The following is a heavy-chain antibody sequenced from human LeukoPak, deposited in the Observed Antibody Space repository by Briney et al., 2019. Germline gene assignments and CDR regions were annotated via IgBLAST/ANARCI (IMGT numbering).Heavy chain of an antibody. CDR1: GGTFSSYA. D-gene: IGHD2-2*01. CDR2: IIPIFDTA. V-gene: IGHV1-69*13. CDR3: ARDGGYCSSTSCHHDY. Sequence: ASVKVSCKASGGTFSSYAISWVRQAPGQGLEWMGGIIPIFDTANYAQKFQGRVTITADESTSTAYMELSSLRSEDTAAYYCARDGGYCSSTSCHHDYWGQGTLVTVSS. J-gene: IGHJ4*02.